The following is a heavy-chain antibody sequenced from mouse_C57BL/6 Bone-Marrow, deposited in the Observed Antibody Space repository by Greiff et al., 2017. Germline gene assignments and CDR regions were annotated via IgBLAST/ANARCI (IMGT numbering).Heavy chain of an antibody. V-gene: IGHV1-55*01. CDR2: IYPGSGST. Sequence: QVQLQQPGAELVKPGASVKMSCKASGYTFTSYWITWVKQRPGQGLEWIGDIYPGSGSTNYNEKFKSKATLTVDTSSSTAYMQLSSLTSEDSAVYYCARPPIWTTVVAKDYWGQGTTLTVSS. J-gene: IGHJ2*01. CDR3: ARPPIWTTVVAKDY. D-gene: IGHD1-1*01. CDR1: GYTFTSYW.